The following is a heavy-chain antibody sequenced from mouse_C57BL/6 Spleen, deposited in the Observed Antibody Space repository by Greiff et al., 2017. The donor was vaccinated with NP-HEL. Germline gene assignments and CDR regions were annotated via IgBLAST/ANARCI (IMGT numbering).Heavy chain of an antibody. D-gene: IGHD4-1*01. V-gene: IGHV1-55*01. CDR3: ARSSFPANWDRCAMDY. Sequence: QVQLQQPGAELVKPGASVKMSCKASGYTFTSYWITWVKQRPGQGLEWIGDIYPGSGSTNYNEKFKSKATLTVDTSSITAYMQLSSLTSEDSAVYYCARSSFPANWDRCAMDYWGQGTSVTVSS. CDR2: IYPGSGST. CDR1: GYTFTSYW. J-gene: IGHJ4*01.